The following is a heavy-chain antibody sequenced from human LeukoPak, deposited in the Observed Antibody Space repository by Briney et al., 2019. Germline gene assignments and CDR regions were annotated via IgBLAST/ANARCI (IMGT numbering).Heavy chain of an antibody. V-gene: IGHV4-61*03. CDR3: AREMTYTGGWGPFDY. CDR2: ISYSGSP. D-gene: IGHD6-19*01. Sequence: SETLSLTCTVSGDSVNSGSHYWSWIRQPPGKGLEWIGHISYSGSPNYSPSLKSRVTISRDTSKNHFSLNLRSVTPADTAVYYCAREMTYTGGWGPFDYWGPGALLTVSS. CDR1: GDSVNSGSHY. J-gene: IGHJ4*02.